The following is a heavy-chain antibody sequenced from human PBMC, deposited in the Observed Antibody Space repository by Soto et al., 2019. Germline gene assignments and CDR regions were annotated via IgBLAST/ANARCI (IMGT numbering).Heavy chain of an antibody. CDR1: GFSLSTSGVG. V-gene: IGHV2-5*02. D-gene: IGHD6-19*01. CDR3: AHRRVVAVAGHNWFDP. CDR2: IYWDDDK. J-gene: IGHJ5*02. Sequence: QITLKESGPTLVKPTQTLTLTCTFSGFSLSTSGVGVGWIRQPPGKALEWLALIYWDDDKRYSPSLKSRLTITKHTSKTPVVLTMTNRDPVDTATSYCAHRRVVAVAGHNWFDPWGQGTLVTVSS.